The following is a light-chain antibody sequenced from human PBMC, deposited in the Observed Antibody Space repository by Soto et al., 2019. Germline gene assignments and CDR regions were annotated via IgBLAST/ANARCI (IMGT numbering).Light chain of an antibody. CDR1: SSNIGAGYD. J-gene: IGLJ2*01. CDR2: GNS. Sequence: QSVLTQPPSVSGAPGQRVTISCTGSSSNIGAGYDVHWYQQLPGTAPKLLIYGNSNRPSGVPDRFSGSKSGTSASLAITGLQDEDEADYYCQSYDISLSVVVFGGGTQLTVL. CDR3: QSYDISLSVVV. V-gene: IGLV1-40*01.